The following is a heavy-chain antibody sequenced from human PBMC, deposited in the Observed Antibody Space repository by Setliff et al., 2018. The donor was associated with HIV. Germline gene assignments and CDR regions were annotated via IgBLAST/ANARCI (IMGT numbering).Heavy chain of an antibody. J-gene: IGHJ3*02. D-gene: IGHD6-19*01. Sequence: PGGSLRLSCAASGFTFSSYGMHWVRQAPGKGLEWVAVIWYDGSNKYYADSVKGRFTISRDNSKNTLYLQMNSLRAEDTAVYYCARDQRGGGQWLVLGAFDIWGQGTMVTVSS. CDR2: IWYDGSNK. CDR3: ARDQRGGGQWLVLGAFDI. V-gene: IGHV3-33*01. CDR1: GFTFSSYG.